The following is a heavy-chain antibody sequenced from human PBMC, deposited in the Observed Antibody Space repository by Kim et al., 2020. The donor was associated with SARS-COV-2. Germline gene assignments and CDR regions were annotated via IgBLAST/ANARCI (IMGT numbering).Heavy chain of an antibody. CDR3: ATWPAGYSGYDNWFDP. CDR1: GFTFSDYY. J-gene: IGHJ5*02. Sequence: GGSLRLSCAASGFTFSDYYMSWIRQAPGKGLEWVSYISSSSSYTNYADSVKGRFTISRDNAKNSLYLQMNSLRAEDTAVYYCATWPAGYSGYDNWFDPWGQGTLVTVSS. CDR2: ISSSSSYT. D-gene: IGHD5-12*01. V-gene: IGHV3-11*06.